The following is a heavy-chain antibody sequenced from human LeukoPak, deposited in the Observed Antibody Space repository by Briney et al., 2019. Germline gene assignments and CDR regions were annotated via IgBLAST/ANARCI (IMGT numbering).Heavy chain of an antibody. CDR2: IIPIFGTA. Sequence: GASVKVSCKASGGTFSSYAISWVRQAPGQGLEWMGGIIPIFGTANYAQKFQGRVTITADESTSTAYMELSSLRSEDTAVYHCARDEITFGGVMFDYWGQGTLVTVSS. CDR3: ARDEITFGGVMFDY. J-gene: IGHJ4*02. D-gene: IGHD3-16*01. V-gene: IGHV1-69*13. CDR1: GGTFSSYA.